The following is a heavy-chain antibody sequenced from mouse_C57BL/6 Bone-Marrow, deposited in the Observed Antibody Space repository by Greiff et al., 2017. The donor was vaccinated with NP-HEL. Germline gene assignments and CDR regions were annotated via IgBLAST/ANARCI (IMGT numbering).Heavy chain of an antibody. CDR3: TTGGNSPYAMDY. J-gene: IGHJ4*01. CDR2: IDPENGDT. Sequence: VQLQQSGAELVRPGASVKLSCTVSGFNIKDDYMHWVKQRPEQGLEWIGWIDPENGDTEYASKFQGKATITADTSSNTAYLQLSSLTSEDTAVYYCTTGGNSPYAMDYWGQGTSVTVSS. CDR1: GFNIKDDY. V-gene: IGHV14-4*01. D-gene: IGHD1-1*01.